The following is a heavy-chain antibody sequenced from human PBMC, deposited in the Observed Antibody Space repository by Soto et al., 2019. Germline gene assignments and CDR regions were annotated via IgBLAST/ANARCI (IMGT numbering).Heavy chain of an antibody. Sequence: ETLSLTCTVSGGSISSGNFSWTWIRQPPGKGLEWIGYIYYSGSTYYNSSLKSRVTISVDTSKNQFSLKLSSVTAADTAVYYCARVSYYDFWSGYPDLGMDVWGQGTTVTVSS. D-gene: IGHD3-3*01. CDR2: IYYSGST. CDR3: ARVSYYDFWSGYPDLGMDV. CDR1: GGSISSGNFS. J-gene: IGHJ6*02. V-gene: IGHV4-61*01.